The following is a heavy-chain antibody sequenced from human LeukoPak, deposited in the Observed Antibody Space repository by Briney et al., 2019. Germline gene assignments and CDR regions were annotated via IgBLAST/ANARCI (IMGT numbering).Heavy chain of an antibody. CDR1: GYTFSSYA. CDR3: ARPVGDYGDDVLGY. Sequence: SVKVSCKASGYTFSSYAISWVRQAPGQGLEWMGRIIPIFGIANYAQKFQGRVTITADKSTSTAYIELSSLRSEDTAVYYCARPVGDYGDDVLGYWGQGTLVTVSS. D-gene: IGHD4-17*01. V-gene: IGHV1-69*04. J-gene: IGHJ4*02. CDR2: IIPIFGIA.